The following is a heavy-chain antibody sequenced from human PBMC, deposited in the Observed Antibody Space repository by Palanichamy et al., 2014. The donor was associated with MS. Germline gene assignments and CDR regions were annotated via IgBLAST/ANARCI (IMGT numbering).Heavy chain of an antibody. V-gene: IGHV4-34*01. CDR2: INHSGST. CDR1: GGSFSGYY. J-gene: IGHJ4*02. CDR3: ARGKTSGSWYFFDY. Sequence: QVQLQQWGAGLLKPSETLSLTCAVYGGSFSGYYWSWIRQPPGKGLEWIGEINHSGSTNYNPPLKSRVTISVDTSKNQLSLKLSSVTAADTAVYYCARGKTSGSWYFFDYWGQGTLVTVSS. D-gene: IGHD6-13*01.